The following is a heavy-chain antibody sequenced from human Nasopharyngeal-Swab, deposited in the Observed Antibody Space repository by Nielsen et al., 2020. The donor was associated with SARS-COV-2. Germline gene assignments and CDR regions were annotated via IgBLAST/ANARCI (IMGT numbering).Heavy chain of an antibody. D-gene: IGHD3-10*01. V-gene: IGHV4-39*01. J-gene: IGHJ4*02. CDR1: GGSFSGYY. Sequence: GSLRLSCAVYGGSFSGYYWGWIRQPPGKGLEWIGSIYYSGSTYYNPSLKSRVTISVDTSKNQFSLKLSSVTAADTAVYYCARYGSGSYYFDYWGQGTLVTVSS. CDR2: IYYSGST. CDR3: ARYGSGSYYFDY.